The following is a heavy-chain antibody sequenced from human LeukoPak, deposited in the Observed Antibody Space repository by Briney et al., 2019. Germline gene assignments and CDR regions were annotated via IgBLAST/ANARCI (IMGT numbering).Heavy chain of an antibody. CDR2: ICSGGST. Sequence: GGSLRLSCAASGFTVSSNYMSWVRQAPGKGLEWVAVICSGGSTYYADSVKGRFTISRDNSKNTLYLQMNSLRAEDTAVYYCARVLTYGYSSSWYEYYGMDVWGQGTTVTVSS. J-gene: IGHJ6*02. CDR1: GFTVSSNY. CDR3: ARVLTYGYSSSWYEYYGMDV. D-gene: IGHD6-13*01. V-gene: IGHV3-66*01.